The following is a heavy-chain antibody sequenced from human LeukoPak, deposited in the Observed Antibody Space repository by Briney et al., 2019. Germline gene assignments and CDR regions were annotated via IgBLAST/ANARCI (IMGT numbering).Heavy chain of an antibody. D-gene: IGHD2-2*01. J-gene: IGHJ6*02. CDR2: INPSGGST. CDR1: GYTFTSYY. CDR3: AGDIVVVPAALEDYYYGMDV. V-gene: IGHV1-46*01. Sequence: ASVKVSCKASGYTFTSYYMHWVRQAPGQGLEWMGIINPSGGSTSYAQKFQGRVTMTRDTSTSTVYMELSSLRSEDTAVYYCAGDIVVVPAALEDYYYGMDVWGQGTTVTVSS.